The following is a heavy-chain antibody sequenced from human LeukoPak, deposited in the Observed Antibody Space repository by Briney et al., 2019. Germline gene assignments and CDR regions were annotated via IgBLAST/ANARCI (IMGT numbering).Heavy chain of an antibody. CDR1: GYSISSGYY. CDR3: ARVRTSGYSYGLHAFDI. CDR2: IYHSGST. Sequence: SETLSLTCTVSGYSISSGYYWGWIRQPPGKGLEWIGSIYHSGSTYYNPSLKSRVTISVDTSKNQFSLKLSSVTAADTAVYYCARVRTSGYSYGLHAFDIWGQGTMATVSS. D-gene: IGHD5-18*01. V-gene: IGHV4-38-2*02. J-gene: IGHJ3*02.